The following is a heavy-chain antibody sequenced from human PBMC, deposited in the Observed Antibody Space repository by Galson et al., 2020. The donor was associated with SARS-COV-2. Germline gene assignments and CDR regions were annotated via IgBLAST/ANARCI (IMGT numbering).Heavy chain of an antibody. CDR3: ARAPYGGRDWWFDP. J-gene: IGHJ5*02. CDR2: INPYNADT. Sequence: ASVKVSCKASGYTFTDNYVSWVRQAPGQGLEWMGWINPYNADTTLAQKFQGRVTMTTDTSTTTAFMELRSLKSDDTAVYYCARAPYGGRDWWFDPWGQGTLVTVSS. D-gene: IGHD3-10*01. V-gene: IGHV1-18*01. CDR1: GYTFTDNY.